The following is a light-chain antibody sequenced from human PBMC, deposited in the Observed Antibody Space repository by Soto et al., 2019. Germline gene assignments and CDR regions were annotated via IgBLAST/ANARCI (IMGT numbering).Light chain of an antibody. J-gene: IGLJ2*01. CDR1: SSDVGRYKL. CDR2: DVT. CDR3: SSYTTRSTLI. Sequence: QSALTQPASVSGSPGQSITISCTGTSSDVGRYKLVSWYQQHPGKAPKLMIYDVTYRPSGVSNRFSGSKSGNTASLTISGLQAEDEADYYCSSYTTRSTLIFGGGTKLTVL. V-gene: IGLV2-14*03.